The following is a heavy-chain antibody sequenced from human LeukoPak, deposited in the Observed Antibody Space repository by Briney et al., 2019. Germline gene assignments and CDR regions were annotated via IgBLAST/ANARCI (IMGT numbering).Heavy chain of an antibody. V-gene: IGHV3-23*01. J-gene: IGHJ6*02. CDR2: ISGSGTST. CDR1: GFTFSDYY. D-gene: IGHD2-21*02. Sequence: GGSLRLSCAASGFTFSDYYMSWIRQAPGKGLEWVSGISGSGTSTYYADSVKGRFIISRDNSKNTLYLQMNSLRPEDTAVYYCAKTATRVRGYGMDVWGQGTTVTVSS. CDR3: AKTATRVRGYGMDV.